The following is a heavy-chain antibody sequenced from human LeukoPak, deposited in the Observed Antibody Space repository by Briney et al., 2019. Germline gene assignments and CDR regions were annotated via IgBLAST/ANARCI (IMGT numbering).Heavy chain of an antibody. CDR2: IIPIFGTA. D-gene: IGHD3-10*01. V-gene: IGHV1-69*05. CDR3: ARDGYYGSGSATLYYYYMDV. J-gene: IGHJ6*03. CDR1: GYTFTGYY. Sequence: SVKVSCKASGYTFTGYYMHWVRQAPGQGLEWMGRIIPIFGTANYAQKFQGRVTITTDESTSTAYMELSSLRSEDTAVYYCARDGYYGSGSATLYYYYMDVWGKGTTVTVSS.